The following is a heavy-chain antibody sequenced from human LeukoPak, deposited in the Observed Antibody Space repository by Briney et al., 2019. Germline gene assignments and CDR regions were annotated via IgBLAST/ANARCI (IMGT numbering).Heavy chain of an antibody. D-gene: IGHD2-21*01. J-gene: IGHJ4*02. Sequence: PGGSLRLSCAVSGFAVSSNYMTWVRQAPGKGLEWVANINPDGSEKNYVDSVKGRFTISRDNAKNSLFLQMNSLRAEDTAVYYCATYRVRHMNSLDYWGRGTLVTVSS. CDR3: ATYRVRHMNSLDY. V-gene: IGHV3-7*01. CDR1: GFAVSSNY. CDR2: INPDGSEK.